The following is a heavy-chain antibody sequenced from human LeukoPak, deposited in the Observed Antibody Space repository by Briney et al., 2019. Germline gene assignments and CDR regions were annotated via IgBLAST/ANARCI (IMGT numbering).Heavy chain of an antibody. J-gene: IGHJ6*02. CDR1: GGTFSSYA. D-gene: IGHD6-19*01. Sequence: SVKVSCKASGGTFSSYAISWVRQAPGQGLEWMGGIIPIFGTANYAQKFQGRVTITTDESTSTAYMELSSLRSDDTAVYYCARDEWGSGWYFDYYYGMDVWGQGTTVAVSS. CDR3: ARDEWGSGWYFDYYYGMDV. CDR2: IIPIFGTA. V-gene: IGHV1-69*05.